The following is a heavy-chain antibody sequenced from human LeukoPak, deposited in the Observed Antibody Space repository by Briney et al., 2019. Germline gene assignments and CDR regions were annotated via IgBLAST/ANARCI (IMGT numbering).Heavy chain of an antibody. D-gene: IGHD3-9*01. CDR1: GFTFSSYA. Sequence: PGGSLRLSCAASGFTFSSYAMNWVRQAPGKGLEWVSYISSSGSTIYYADSVKGRFTISRDNAKNSLYLQMNSLRAEDTAVYYCARGPRGILTGYYFDYWGQGTLVTVSS. CDR2: ISSSGSTI. V-gene: IGHV3-48*03. J-gene: IGHJ4*02. CDR3: ARGPRGILTGYYFDY.